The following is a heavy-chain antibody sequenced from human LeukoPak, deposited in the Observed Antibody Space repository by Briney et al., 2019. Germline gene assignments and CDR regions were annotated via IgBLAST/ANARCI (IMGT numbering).Heavy chain of an antibody. CDR1: GGSFSGYY. Sequence: KTSETLSLTCAVYGGSFSGYYWSWIRQPPGKGLEWIGEINHSGSTNYNPSLKSRVTISVDTSKNQFSLKLSSVTAADTAVYYCARTGSRHSNYGRYFDYWGQGTLVTVSS. CDR3: ARTGSRHSNYGRYFDY. CDR2: INHSGST. D-gene: IGHD4-11*01. V-gene: IGHV4-34*01. J-gene: IGHJ4*02.